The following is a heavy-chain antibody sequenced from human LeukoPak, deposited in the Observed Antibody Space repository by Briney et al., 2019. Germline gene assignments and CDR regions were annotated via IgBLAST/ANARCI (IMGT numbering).Heavy chain of an antibody. CDR3: ARHRRDGYNPNTDFDY. V-gene: IGHV4-59*08. J-gene: IGHJ4*02. Sequence: SETLSLTCTVSGGSVSTYYWNWVRQPPGKGLEWIGFFYYSGNTNYNPSLKSRVTISVDTSKNQFSLRLDSVTAADTAVYYCARHRRDGYNPNTDFDYWGQGTLVTVSS. D-gene: IGHD5-24*01. CDR1: GGSVSTYY. CDR2: FYYSGNT.